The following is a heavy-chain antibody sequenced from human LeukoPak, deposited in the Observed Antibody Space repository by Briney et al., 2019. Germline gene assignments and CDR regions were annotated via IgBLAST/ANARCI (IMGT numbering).Heavy chain of an antibody. D-gene: IGHD2-15*01. V-gene: IGHV4-4*07. J-gene: IGHJ4*02. Sequence: SETLSLTCTVSGGSISSYYWSWIRQPAGKGLEWIGRIYTSGSTNYNPSLKSRVTMSVDTSKNQFSLKLSSVTTADTAVYYCARDLPPGAVGWYFDYWAREPWSPSPQ. CDR2: IYTSGST. CDR1: GGSISSYY. CDR3: ARDLPPGAVGWYFDY.